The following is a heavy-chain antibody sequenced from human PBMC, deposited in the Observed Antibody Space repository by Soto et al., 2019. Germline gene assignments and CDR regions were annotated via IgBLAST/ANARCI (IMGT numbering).Heavy chain of an antibody. J-gene: IGHJ5*02. Sequence: PGASVKVSCKASGYTFTGYYMHWVRQAPGQGLEWMGWINPNSGGTNYAQKFQGRVTMTRDTSISTAYMEMSRLRSDDTAVYYCAREAGITGTSGSGWFDPWGQGTLVTVSS. CDR2: INPNSGGT. CDR3: AREAGITGTSGSGWFDP. D-gene: IGHD1-7*01. V-gene: IGHV1-2*02. CDR1: GYTFTGYY.